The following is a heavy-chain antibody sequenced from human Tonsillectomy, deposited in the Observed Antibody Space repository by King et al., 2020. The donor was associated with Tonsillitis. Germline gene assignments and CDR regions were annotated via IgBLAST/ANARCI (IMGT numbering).Heavy chain of an antibody. CDR3: AREGGAQYCSSATCSADY. D-gene: IGHD2-2*01. Sequence: VQLVESGGGVVQPGRSLRLSCAASGFTFSDCGMHWVRRAPGKGVDWVAAISYDGSDKDYGDSGRGRFTISRDKSRNPLYLQLNSLSADDTAVYYCAREGGAQYCSSATCSADYWGQGTLVTVSS. J-gene: IGHJ4*02. CDR1: GFTFSDCG. V-gene: IGHV3-30*03. CDR2: ISYDGSDK.